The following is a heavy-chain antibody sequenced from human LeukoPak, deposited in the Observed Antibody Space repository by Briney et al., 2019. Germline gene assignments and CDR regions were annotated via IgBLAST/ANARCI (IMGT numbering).Heavy chain of an antibody. J-gene: IGHJ4*02. CDR2: IYDSGST. Sequence: PSETLSLTCTVSGGSISSYYGSWIRQPPGKGLEGSGYIYDSGSTNYNPSLKSRVTISIDTSKNQFSLKLSSVTDADTAVYYCARHLYSGRYYGIDFWGQGTLVTVSS. V-gene: IGHV4-59*08. D-gene: IGHD1-26*01. CDR1: GGSISSYY. CDR3: ARHLYSGRYYGIDF.